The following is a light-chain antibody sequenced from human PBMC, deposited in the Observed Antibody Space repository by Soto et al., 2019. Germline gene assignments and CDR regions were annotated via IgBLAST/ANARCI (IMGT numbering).Light chain of an antibody. CDR1: SSDVGSYNY. J-gene: IGLJ2*01. CDR2: DVS. CDR3: CSYAGSYNWV. Sequence: QSALTQPRSVSGSPGQSVTISCTGTSSDVGSYNYVSWYQQHPAKAPKLMIYDVSKRPSGVPDRFSASKSGNTASLTISGLQAEDEADYYCCSYAGSYNWVFGGGTKLTVL. V-gene: IGLV2-11*01.